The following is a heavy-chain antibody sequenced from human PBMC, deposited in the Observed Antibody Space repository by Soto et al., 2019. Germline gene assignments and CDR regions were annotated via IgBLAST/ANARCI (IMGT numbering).Heavy chain of an antibody. V-gene: IGHV1-69*13. CDR2: IVPVFGRP. CDR3: AREESGYNF. J-gene: IGHJ4*02. D-gene: IGHD6-25*01. Sequence: SVKVSCKASGGSFSNFGISWVRQAPGQGLEWMGGIVPVFGRPNYAQRFRGRLTITADESTSTGYMELISLRSDDTAVYYCAREESGYNFWGQGTQVTVSS. CDR1: GGSFSNFG.